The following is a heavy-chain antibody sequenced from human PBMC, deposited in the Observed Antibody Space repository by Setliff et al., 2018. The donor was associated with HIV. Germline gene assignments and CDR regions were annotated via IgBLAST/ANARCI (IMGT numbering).Heavy chain of an antibody. J-gene: IGHJ4*02. V-gene: IGHV3-43*01. Sequence: PGGSLRLSCAASGFTFDDYTMHWVRQAPGKGLEWVSLISWDGGSTYYADSVKGRFSISRDNSKNSLYLQMNSLKTEDTAVYYCTRDLSHIVVVMPRFRYWGQGTLVTVSS. CDR3: TRDLSHIVVVMPRFRY. CDR1: GFTFDDYT. D-gene: IGHD2-21*01. CDR2: ISWDGGST.